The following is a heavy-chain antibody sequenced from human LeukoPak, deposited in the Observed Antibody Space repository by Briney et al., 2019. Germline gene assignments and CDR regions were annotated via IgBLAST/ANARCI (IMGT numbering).Heavy chain of an antibody. CDR2: IYGDDTT. V-gene: IGHV3-66*01. CDR3: ARDYLGYCDSSRCYSGYGMDV. Sequence: GGSLRLSCAASGFTFSSYAMSWVRQAPGKGLEWVSLIYGDDTTHFADSVTGRFAISRDNSKNTLYLQMNSLRVEDTAVYYCARDYLGYCDSSRCYSGYGMDVWGQGTTVTVSS. CDR1: GFTFSSYA. J-gene: IGHJ6*02. D-gene: IGHD2-2*01.